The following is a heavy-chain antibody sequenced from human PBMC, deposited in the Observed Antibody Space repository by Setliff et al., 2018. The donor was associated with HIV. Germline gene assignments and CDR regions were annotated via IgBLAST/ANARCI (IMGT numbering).Heavy chain of an antibody. CDR2: IKQDGSEK. D-gene: IGHD2-8*02. J-gene: IGHJ1*01. CDR1: GFTFSSNW. Sequence: GGSLRLSCVASGFTFSSNWLSWVRQAPGKGLEWVANIKQDGSEKYYVDSVKGRFTIARDNAKNSLYLQVNNLRAEDTAVYYCARGPSSTHWSPGYFQHWGQGTPVTVSS. V-gene: IGHV3-7*03. CDR3: ARGPSSTHWSPGYFQH.